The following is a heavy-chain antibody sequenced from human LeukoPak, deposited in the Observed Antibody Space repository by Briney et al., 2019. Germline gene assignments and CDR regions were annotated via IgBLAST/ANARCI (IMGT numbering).Heavy chain of an antibody. V-gene: IGHV5-51*01. Sequence: GESLKISCKASGYSFSSYWIGWVRQMPGKGLEWMGIIYPGDSDTRYSPSFQGQVTISADKSINTAYLQWSSLKASDTAMYYCASPYPREYCSSSSCYFNYWGQGTLVTVSS. CDR3: ASPYPREYCSSSSCYFNY. CDR1: GYSFSSYW. D-gene: IGHD2-2*01. J-gene: IGHJ4*02. CDR2: IYPGDSDT.